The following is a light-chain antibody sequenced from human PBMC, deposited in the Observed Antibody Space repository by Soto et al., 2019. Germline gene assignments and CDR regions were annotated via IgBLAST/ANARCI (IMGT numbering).Light chain of an antibody. J-gene: IGKJ1*01. CDR3: QQYNTYPWT. CDR2: DAS. Sequence: DIQVTQSPSTLSASVGDRVTFTCRASQSISSWLAWYQQKPGRAPKLLIYDASTLESGVPSRFSGNGSGTEFTLTISRLQPDDFATYYCQQYNTYPWTFGQGTKVEIK. V-gene: IGKV1-5*01. CDR1: QSISSW.